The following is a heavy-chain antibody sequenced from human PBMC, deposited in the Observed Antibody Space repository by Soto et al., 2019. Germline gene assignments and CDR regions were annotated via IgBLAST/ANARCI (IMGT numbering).Heavy chain of an antibody. Sequence: GSLRLSCLASGFTFSDFAMTWVRHVPGRGLEWVASLDGAGGSTYYAESVRGRFSISRDNSQNTLFLQMKRLTVDDTAIYYCAAPRDEYGSGVSWFTYGMDIWGQGTTVTVSS. CDR2: LDGAGGST. D-gene: IGHD3-10*01. CDR3: AAPRDEYGSGVSWFTYGMDI. CDR1: GFTFSDFA. J-gene: IGHJ6*02. V-gene: IGHV3-23*01.